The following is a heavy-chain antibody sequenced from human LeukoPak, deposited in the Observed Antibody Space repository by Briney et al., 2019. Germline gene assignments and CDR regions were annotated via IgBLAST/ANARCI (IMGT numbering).Heavy chain of an antibody. CDR2: INPSGGST. CDR3: ARDGPTAAPFDY. D-gene: IGHD2-2*01. CDR1: GYRFTSYD. Sequence: ASVKVSCKASGYRFTSYDMHWVRQAPGQGLEWMGIINPSGGSTSYAQRFQGRVAMTRDTSTATVYMEVNSLTSEDTAVYFCARDGPTAAPFDYWGQGTLVTVSS. V-gene: IGHV1-46*01. J-gene: IGHJ4*02.